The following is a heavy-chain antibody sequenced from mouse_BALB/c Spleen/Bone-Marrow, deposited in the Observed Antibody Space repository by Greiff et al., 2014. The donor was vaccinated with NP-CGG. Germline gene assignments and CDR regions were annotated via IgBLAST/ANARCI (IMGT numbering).Heavy chain of an antibody. J-gene: IGHJ3*01. CDR1: GYSFTGYF. CDR2: INPYNGDT. V-gene: IGHV1-37*01. Sequence: EVKLVESGPELVKPGASVKISCKASGYSFTGYFMNWVKQSHGKSLEWIGRINPYNGDTFYNQKFKGKATLTVVKSSSTAHMELLSLTSEDSAVYYCGRSYGYDDWFAYWGQGTLVTVSA. D-gene: IGHD2-2*01. CDR3: GRSYGYDDWFAY.